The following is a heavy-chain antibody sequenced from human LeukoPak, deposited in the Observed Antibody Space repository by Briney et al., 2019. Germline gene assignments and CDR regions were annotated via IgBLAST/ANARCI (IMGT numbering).Heavy chain of an antibody. CDR1: GGSISSGGYY. J-gene: IGHJ6*04. CDR3: ARDYGSGSYKDYYYGMDV. Sequence: SQTLSFTCTVSGGSISSGGYYWSWIRQHPGKGLEWIGYIYYSGSTYYNPSLKSRVTISVDTSKNQFSLKLSSVTAADTAVYYCARDYGSGSYKDYYYGMDVWGKGTTVTVSS. CDR2: IYYSGST. D-gene: IGHD3-10*01. V-gene: IGHV4-31*03.